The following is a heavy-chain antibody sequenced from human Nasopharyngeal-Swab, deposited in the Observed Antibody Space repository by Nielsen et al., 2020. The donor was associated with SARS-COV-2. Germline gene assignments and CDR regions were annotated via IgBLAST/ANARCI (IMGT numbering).Heavy chain of an antibody. J-gene: IGHJ6*02. CDR2: INWNGGST. D-gene: IGHD3-10*01. V-gene: IGHV3-20*01. CDR3: ARDNRSGSLPYYGMDV. CDR1: GFTFDDYG. Sequence: GGSLRLSCAASGFTFDDYGMSWVRQAPGKGLEWVSGINWNGGSTGYADSVKGRFTISRDNAKNSLYLQMNSLRAEDTALYHCARDNRSGSLPYYGMDVWGQGTTVTVSS.